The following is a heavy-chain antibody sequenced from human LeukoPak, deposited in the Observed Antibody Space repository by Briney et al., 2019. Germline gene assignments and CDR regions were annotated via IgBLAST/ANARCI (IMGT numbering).Heavy chain of an antibody. Sequence: SETVSLTCSVSGDSISTYHWNWIRKPPGKGLEWIGYMQSTGNSKYNPSLRSRVTMFVDTSKNQVALILSSVTAADTAVYYCARDKRHSYGRYFDHWGRGALVTVSS. CDR2: MQSTGNS. V-gene: IGHV4-59*01. CDR3: ARDKRHSYGRYFDH. CDR1: GDSISTYH. J-gene: IGHJ4*02. D-gene: IGHD5-18*01.